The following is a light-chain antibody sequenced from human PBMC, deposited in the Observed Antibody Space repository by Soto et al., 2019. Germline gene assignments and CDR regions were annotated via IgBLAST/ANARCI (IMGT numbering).Light chain of an antibody. V-gene: IGLV1-51*01. CDR3: AAWDTSLGAVV. J-gene: IGLJ2*01. Sequence: QSVLTQPPSVSAAPGQSVTVSCSGSSSNIGNNYVSWYQQLPGTAPKLLTYDNNKRPSGVPDRFSDSKSATSATLDITGLQTGDDADYYCAAWDTSLGAVVFGGGTKLTVL. CDR2: DNN. CDR1: SSNIGNNY.